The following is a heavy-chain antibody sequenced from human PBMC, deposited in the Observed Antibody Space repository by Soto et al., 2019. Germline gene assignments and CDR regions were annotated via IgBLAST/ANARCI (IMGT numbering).Heavy chain of an antibody. V-gene: IGHV4-31*03. J-gene: IGHJ5*02. CDR3: ARDMSSGYYWFDP. CDR1: GDSISRSGYY. Sequence: PSETLSLTCTVSGDSISRSGYYWTWIRRHPGKGLEWIGYIYYSGTTYYNPSLKGRVTISVDTSKNQFSLKLNSVTAADTAVYYCARDMSSGYYWFDPWGQGTLVTVSS. CDR2: IYYSGTT. D-gene: IGHD3-22*01.